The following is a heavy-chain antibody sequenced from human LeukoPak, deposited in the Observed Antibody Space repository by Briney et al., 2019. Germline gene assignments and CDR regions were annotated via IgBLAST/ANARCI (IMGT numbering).Heavy chain of an antibody. D-gene: IGHD3-10*01. Sequence: GGSLRLSRVDSGFTFTNAWMSWVRQAPGKGLEWIGRIKSKTDGETTNYAEPVRGRFTISRDDSKSAVYLQMNSLKIEDTAVYYCTTDLGAYYHGSQRLIPIDYWGQGTLVTVSS. CDR2: IKSKTDGETT. V-gene: IGHV3-15*01. J-gene: IGHJ4*02. CDR1: GFTFTNAW. CDR3: TTDLGAYYHGSQRLIPIDY.